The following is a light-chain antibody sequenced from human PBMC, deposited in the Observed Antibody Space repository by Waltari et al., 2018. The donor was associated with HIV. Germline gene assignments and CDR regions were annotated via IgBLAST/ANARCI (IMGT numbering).Light chain of an antibody. V-gene: IGKV1-39*01. Sequence: DIQMTQSPSSLSASVGDRITITCRASQSISTSLNWYQQKPGKAPNVLIHAASSLQSGVPSRFSGSGSGTDFTLTISSLQPGDLATYYCQQSFTTPRTFGQGTKVEIK. CDR3: QQSFTTPRT. CDR2: AAS. CDR1: QSISTS. J-gene: IGKJ1*01.